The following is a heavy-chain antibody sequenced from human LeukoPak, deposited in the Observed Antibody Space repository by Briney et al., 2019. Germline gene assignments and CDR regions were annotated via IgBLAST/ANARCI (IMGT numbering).Heavy chain of an antibody. J-gene: IGHJ3*02. Sequence: TGGSLRLSCAASGFTFSTCAINWVRQAPGKGLEWVSAISGSGGKTFYADSVKGRFTISRDNPKNTLYLQMNSLRPEDTAVYYCAKEPRGYSFSFDIWGQGTMVTVSS. CDR2: ISGSGGKT. V-gene: IGHV3-23*01. CDR1: GFTFSTCA. CDR3: AKEPRGYSFSFDI. D-gene: IGHD5-18*01.